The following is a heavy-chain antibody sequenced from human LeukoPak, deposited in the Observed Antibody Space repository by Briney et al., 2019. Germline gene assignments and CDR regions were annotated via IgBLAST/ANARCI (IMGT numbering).Heavy chain of an antibody. CDR1: GGSISSYY. V-gene: IGHV4-4*07. CDR2: IYTSGST. D-gene: IGHD3-10*01. Sequence: SETLSLTCTVSGGSISSYYWSWIRQPAGKGLEWIGRIYTSGSTNYNPSLKSRVTMSVDTSKNQFSLKLSSVTAADTAVYHCARGGQYGSGSYYTYYYYGMDVWGQGTTVTVSS. CDR3: ARGGQYGSGSYYTYYYYGMDV. J-gene: IGHJ6*02.